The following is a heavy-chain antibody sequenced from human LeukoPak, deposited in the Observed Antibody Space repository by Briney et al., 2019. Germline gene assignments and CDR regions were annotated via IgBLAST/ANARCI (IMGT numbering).Heavy chain of an antibody. J-gene: IGHJ5*02. CDR2: INIGGTNT. CDR1: GLTFSDYY. Sequence: KPGGSLRLSCAASGLTFSDYYMSWIRQAPGKGLVWLSYINIGGTNTHYADSVKGRFTISRDNAKKSLYLEMTNLRAEDTAVYYCATDGAGFDTWGQGVLVTVSS. V-gene: IGHV3-11*01. CDR3: ATDGAGFDT.